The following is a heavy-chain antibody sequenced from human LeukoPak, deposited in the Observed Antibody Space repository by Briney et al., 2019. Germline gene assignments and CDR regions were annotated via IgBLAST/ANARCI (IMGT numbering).Heavy chain of an antibody. CDR1: CFPFSNAW. Sequence: GGSLRLSCAASCFPFSNAWMNWVRQAPGQGLEWVGRIKSKTDGRTTDYAAPVKGRFTISRDDSKNTLYLQMNSLKTEDTAVYYCARGGLRIDYWGQGTLVTVSS. D-gene: IGHD4-17*01. J-gene: IGHJ4*02. V-gene: IGHV3-15*07. CDR2: IKSKTDGRTT. CDR3: ARGGLRIDY.